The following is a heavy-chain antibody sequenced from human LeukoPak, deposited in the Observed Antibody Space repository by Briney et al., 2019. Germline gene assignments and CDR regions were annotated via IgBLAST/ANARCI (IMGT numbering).Heavy chain of an antibody. J-gene: IGHJ1*01. Sequence: GGSLRLSCAASGFTFSNAWMSWVRQAPGKGLEWVGRIKSKTDGGTTDYAAPVKGRFTISRDDSKNTLYLQMNSLKTEDTAVYYCTTDRDVWERHPAEYFLHWGQGTLVTVSS. D-gene: IGHD1-26*01. CDR1: GFTFSNAW. CDR3: TTDRDVWERHPAEYFLH. V-gene: IGHV3-15*01. CDR2: IKSKTDGGTT.